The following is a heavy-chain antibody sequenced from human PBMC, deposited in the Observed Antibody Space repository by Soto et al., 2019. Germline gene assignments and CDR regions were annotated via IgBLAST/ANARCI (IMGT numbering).Heavy chain of an antibody. CDR3: VGDYQFGTVFNY. CDR1: GDSVSSNSAA. V-gene: IGHV6-1*01. Sequence: SQTLSLTCAISGDSVSSNSAAWSWIRQSPSRGLEWLGRTYYRSKWYNDYALSVKSRITVNPDTSKNQFSLQLNSVTPEDTALYYCVGDYQFGTVFNYWGHGTLVTVS. D-gene: IGHD1-7*01. J-gene: IGHJ4*01. CDR2: TYYRSKWYN.